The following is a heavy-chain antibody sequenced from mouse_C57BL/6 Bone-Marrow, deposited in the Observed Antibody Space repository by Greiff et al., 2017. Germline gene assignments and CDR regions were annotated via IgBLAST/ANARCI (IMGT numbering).Heavy chain of an antibody. Sequence: VKLVESGAELAKPGASVKLSCKASGYTFTSYWMHWVKQRPGQGLEWIGYINPSSGYTKYNQKFKDKATLTADKSSSTAYMQLSSLTYEDSAVYYCARRYYGSSYYFDYWGQGTTLTVSS. CDR3: ARRYYGSSYYFDY. D-gene: IGHD1-1*01. J-gene: IGHJ2*01. V-gene: IGHV1-7*01. CDR1: GYTFTSYW. CDR2: INPSSGYT.